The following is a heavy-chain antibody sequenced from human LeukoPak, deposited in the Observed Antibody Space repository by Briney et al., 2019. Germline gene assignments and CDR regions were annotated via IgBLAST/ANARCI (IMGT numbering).Heavy chain of an antibody. J-gene: IGHJ4*02. V-gene: IGHV3-21*01. D-gene: IGHD6-6*01. CDR3: ARVYSSSSGGSQYFEY. CDR1: GFTFSSDS. CDR2: ISISNSYI. Sequence: GGSLRLSCAASGFTFSSDSMNWVRQAPGKGLEWVSSISISNSYIYYADSVKGRFTISRDNDKNSLYLQMNSLGAEDTAVYYCARVYSSSSGGSQYFEYWGEGTLVTVSS.